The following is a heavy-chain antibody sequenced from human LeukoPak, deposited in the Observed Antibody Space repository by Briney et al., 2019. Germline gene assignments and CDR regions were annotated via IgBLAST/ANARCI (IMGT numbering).Heavy chain of an antibody. J-gene: IGHJ4*02. CDR3: ARDRYHEGISGYDLGY. Sequence: ASVKVSCKASGYTFTSYDINWVRQATGQGLEWMGWMNPNSGNTGYAQKFQGRVTMTRNTSISTAYMELSSLRSEDTAVYYCARDRYHEGISGYDLGYWGQGTLVTVSS. CDR1: GYTFTSYD. D-gene: IGHD5-12*01. V-gene: IGHV1-8*01. CDR2: MNPNSGNT.